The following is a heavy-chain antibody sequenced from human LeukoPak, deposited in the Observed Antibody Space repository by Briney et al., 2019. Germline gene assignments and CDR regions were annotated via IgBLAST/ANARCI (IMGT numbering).Heavy chain of an antibody. Sequence: GESLRLSCVTSGFNFRDYDLTWVRQAPGKGLEWVGFIRSNAYGGTTEFAASVRGRFLFSRDDSNSVAYLLMKSLKTEDTALYYCSRKSKYLDYWGQGTLVT. J-gene: IGHJ4*02. D-gene: IGHD1-14*01. V-gene: IGHV3-49*04. CDR1: GFNFRDYD. CDR2: IRSNAYGGTT. CDR3: SRKSKYLDY.